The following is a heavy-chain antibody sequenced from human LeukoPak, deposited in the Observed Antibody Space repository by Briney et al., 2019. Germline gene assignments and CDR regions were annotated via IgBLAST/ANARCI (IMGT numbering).Heavy chain of an antibody. J-gene: IGHJ4*02. CDR2: VTPNSGGS. D-gene: IGHD5-18*01. V-gene: IGHV1-2*02. Sequence: ASVKVSCKASGYTFTGYYMHWVRQAPGQGLEWMGWVTPNSGGSNYAQRFQGRVTMTRDTSISTAYMELSRLRSDDTAVYYCARLKIQLRGGFDYWGQGTLVTVSS. CDR1: GYTFTGYY. CDR3: ARLKIQLRGGFDY.